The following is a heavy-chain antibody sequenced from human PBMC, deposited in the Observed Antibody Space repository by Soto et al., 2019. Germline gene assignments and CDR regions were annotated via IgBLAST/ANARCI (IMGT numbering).Heavy chain of an antibody. CDR3: AKDDAYDGNPFDS. Sequence: GGSLRLSCVISGFTFSNYWMTWVRQAPGKGLEWVANIKPDGTEKYYVDSVKGRFTISRDNAKNSLFLQMNSLRAEDTAVYYCAKDDAYDGNPFDSWGQGTLVTVSS. CDR1: GFTFSNYW. V-gene: IGHV3-7*04. J-gene: IGHJ4*02. CDR2: IKPDGTEK. D-gene: IGHD5-12*01.